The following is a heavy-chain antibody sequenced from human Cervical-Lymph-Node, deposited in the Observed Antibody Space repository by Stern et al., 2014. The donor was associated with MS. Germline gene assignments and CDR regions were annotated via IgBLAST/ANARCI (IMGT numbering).Heavy chain of an antibody. V-gene: IGHV4-61*02. Sequence: QVQLQESGPGLVKPSQTLSLSCSVSGGSITSGSYYWTWIRQPAGKGPEWIGSIYSTGTTNYNPSLNSRVSMSVDTYENQFSLKVILVTAADTAVYYCARGGEGWNSYYFDYWGQGTLVTVSS. J-gene: IGHJ4*02. CDR3: ARGGEGWNSYYFDY. D-gene: IGHD1-7*01. CDR2: IYSTGTT. CDR1: GGSITSGSYY.